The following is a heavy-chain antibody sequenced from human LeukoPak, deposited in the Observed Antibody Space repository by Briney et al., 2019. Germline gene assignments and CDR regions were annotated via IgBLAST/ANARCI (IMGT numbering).Heavy chain of an antibody. J-gene: IGHJ5*02. CDR2: IFYRGNT. CDR3: ARVIEYSGRFDP. Sequence: SQTLSLTCIVSGVSISGGDYWSWIRQHPGKGLEWIGYIFYRGNTYYSPPLKSRVSMSIDTSKNQFSLMLSSVTAADTAVYYCARVIEYSGRFDPWGQGTLVTVSS. V-gene: IGHV4-31*03. D-gene: IGHD1-26*01. CDR1: GVSISGGDY.